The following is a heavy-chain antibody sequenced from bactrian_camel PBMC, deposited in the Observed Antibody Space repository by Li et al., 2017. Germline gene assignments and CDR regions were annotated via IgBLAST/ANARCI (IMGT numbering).Heavy chain of an antibody. V-gene: IGHV3S53*01. Sequence: VQLVESGGGSVQAGGSLRLSCVASEYTDRINYMAWFRQAPGKEREVVATIRKDGNTVYADFVKGRFTISKDNAKSTLYLQMNSLKPEDTAMYYCAADPIRGCHPLVATRLAYRGQGTQVTVS. CDR1: EYTDRINY. CDR2: IRKDGNT. D-gene: IGHD1*01. J-gene: IGHJ4*01. CDR3: AADPIRGCHPLVATRLAY.